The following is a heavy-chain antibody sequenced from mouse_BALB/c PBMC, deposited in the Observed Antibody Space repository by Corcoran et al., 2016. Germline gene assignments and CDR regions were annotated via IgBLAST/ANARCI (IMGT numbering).Heavy chain of an antibody. CDR2: IDPANGNT. Sequence: EVQLQQSGAELVKPGASVQLSCTASGFNIKDTYMHWVKQRPEQGLEWIGRIDPANGNTKYDPKFQGKATIPADTSSNTAYLQLSSLTSEDTAVYYFARCDWYFDVWGAGTTVTLSS. CDR3: ARCDWYFDV. V-gene: IGHV14-3*02. J-gene: IGHJ1*01. CDR1: GFNIKDTY.